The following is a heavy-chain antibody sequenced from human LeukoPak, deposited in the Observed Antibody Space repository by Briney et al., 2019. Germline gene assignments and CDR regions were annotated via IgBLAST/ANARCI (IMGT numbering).Heavy chain of an antibody. Sequence: SETLSLTCTVSGYSISSGYYWGWIRQPPGKGLEWIGSIYHSGSTYYNPSLKSRVTISVDTSKNQFSLKLSSVTAADTAVYYCAGGRAGSYDFWSGYYTKTYYFDYWGQGTLVTVSS. CDR1: GYSISSGYY. D-gene: IGHD3-3*01. CDR2: IYHSGST. J-gene: IGHJ4*02. V-gene: IGHV4-38-2*02. CDR3: AGGRAGSYDFWSGYYTKTYYFDY.